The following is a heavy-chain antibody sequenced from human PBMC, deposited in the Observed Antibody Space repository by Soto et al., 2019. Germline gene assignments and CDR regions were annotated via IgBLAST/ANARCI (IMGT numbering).Heavy chain of an antibody. CDR2: ISAYNGNT. V-gene: IGHV1-18*04. D-gene: IGHD6-13*01. Sequence: VASVKVSGKASGYTFTSYGISWVRQAPGQGLEWMGWISAYNGNTNYAQKLQGRVTMTTDTSTSTAYMELRSLRSDDTAVYYCAISPGYSSSWDLNWFDPWGQGTLVTVSS. CDR3: AISPGYSSSWDLNWFDP. CDR1: GYTFTSYG. J-gene: IGHJ5*02.